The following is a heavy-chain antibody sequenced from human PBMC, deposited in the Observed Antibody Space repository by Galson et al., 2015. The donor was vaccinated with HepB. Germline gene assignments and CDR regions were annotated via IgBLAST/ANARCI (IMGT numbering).Heavy chain of an antibody. Sequence: SVKVSCKASGGTFSSDAISWVRQAPGQGLEWMGGIIPMIDIDRYAEKFQGRVTTTADKSTSTVYMELNSLTSEDTAVYYCARGNSWITYFYYMDVWGKGTTVTVSS. J-gene: IGHJ6*03. CDR1: GGTFSSDA. D-gene: IGHD5-12*01. CDR3: ARGNSWITYFYYMDV. CDR2: IIPMIDID. V-gene: IGHV1-69*10.